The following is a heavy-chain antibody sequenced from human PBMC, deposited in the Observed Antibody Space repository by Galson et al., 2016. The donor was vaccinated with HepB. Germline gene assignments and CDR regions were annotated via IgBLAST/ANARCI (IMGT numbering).Heavy chain of an antibody. J-gene: IGHJ4*02. D-gene: IGHD1-26*01. V-gene: IGHV1-18*01. CDR2: ISVYNGDT. Sequence: SVKVSCKASGYTFTTYGITWVRQAPGQGFEWMGWISVYNGDTKYAEKLQGRITMTTDTSTGTAYMELTSLRSDDTAVYYCARASWEFATNFDYWGQGTLVTVSS. CDR3: ARASWEFATNFDY. CDR1: GYTFTTYG.